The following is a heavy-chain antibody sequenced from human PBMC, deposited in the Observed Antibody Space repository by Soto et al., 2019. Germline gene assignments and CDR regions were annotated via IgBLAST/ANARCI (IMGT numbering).Heavy chain of an antibody. Sequence: QITLKESGPTLVKPTQTLTLTCTFSGFSLSSSGVGVGWIRQPPGKALEWLALIYWDNYKQYSPSLKNRFTITKDPSKTQEVLTMTRMEPVDTGTYYCARVMGSGTVGVFDYWGQGTLASVSS. J-gene: IGHJ4*02. V-gene: IGHV2-5*02. D-gene: IGHD6-13*01. CDR1: GFSLSSSGVG. CDR2: IYWDNYK. CDR3: ARVMGSGTVGVFDY.